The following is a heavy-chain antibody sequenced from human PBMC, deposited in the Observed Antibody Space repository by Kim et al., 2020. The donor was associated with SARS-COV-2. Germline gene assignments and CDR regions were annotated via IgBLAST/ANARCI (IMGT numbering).Heavy chain of an antibody. Sequence: GGSLRLSCAASGFIVTNHYLNWIHQAQGQGLEWLSMRHIHGTTNYSDSVRGRLTISSDTSEHTLYLQMNNLRAEDTAIYFCRRGHWGDTPSWGQGTPVT. CDR2: RHIHGTT. CDR3: RRGHWGDTPS. CDR1: GFIVTNHY. V-gene: IGHV3-53*01. D-gene: IGHD7-27*01. J-gene: IGHJ5*02.